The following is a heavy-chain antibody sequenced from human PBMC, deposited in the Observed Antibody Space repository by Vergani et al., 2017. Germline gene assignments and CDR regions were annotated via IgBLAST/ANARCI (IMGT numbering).Heavy chain of an antibody. CDR2: IIPIFGTA. D-gene: IGHD3-3*01. Sequence: QVQLVQSGAEVKKPGSSVKVSCKASGGTFSSYAISWVRQAPGQALEWMGGIIPIFGTANYAQKFQGRVTITADESTSTAYMELSSLRSEDTAVYYCASGDFWSGYPRYYYYYMDVWGKGTTVTVSS. CDR3: ASGDFWSGYPRYYYYYMDV. J-gene: IGHJ6*03. CDR1: GGTFSSYA. V-gene: IGHV1-69*01.